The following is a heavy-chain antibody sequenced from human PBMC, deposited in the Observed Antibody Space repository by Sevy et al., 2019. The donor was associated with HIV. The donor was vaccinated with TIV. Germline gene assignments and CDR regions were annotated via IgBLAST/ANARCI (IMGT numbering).Heavy chain of an antibody. J-gene: IGHJ6*02. Sequence: SETLSLTCTVSGYSISSGYYWGWIRQPPGKGLEWIGSIYHSGSTYYNPSLKSRVTISVDTSKNQFSLKLSSVTAADTAVYYCAGMKLEPGAAAGTDYSYGMDVWGQGTPVTVSS. CDR2: IYHSGST. CDR1: GYSISSGYY. V-gene: IGHV4-38-2*02. CDR3: AGMKLEPGAAAGTDYSYGMDV. D-gene: IGHD6-13*01.